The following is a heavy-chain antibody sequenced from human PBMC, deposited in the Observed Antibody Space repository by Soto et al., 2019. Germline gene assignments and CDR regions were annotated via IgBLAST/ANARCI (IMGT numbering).Heavy chain of an antibody. CDR2: VFYKGIT. CDR1: GDSIKSNVW. V-gene: IGHV4-4*02. Sequence: QVQLQESGPRQVSPSGTLSLSCNVYGDSIKSNVWWSWVRQRPGKGLEWIGGVFYKGITYYNPSFASRVTMAVDKNSHHFSLLTTARSATNTAKYYGARYAAEPGECARCDQWAQGIMVTDSP. J-gene: IGHJ5*02. D-gene: IGHD2-15*01. CDR3: ARYAAEPGECARCDQ.